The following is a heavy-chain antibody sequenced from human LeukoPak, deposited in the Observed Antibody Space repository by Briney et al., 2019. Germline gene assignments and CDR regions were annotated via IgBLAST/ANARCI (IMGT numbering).Heavy chain of an antibody. CDR1: GGSFSGYY. J-gene: IGHJ6*02. CDR2: INHSGST. V-gene: IGHV4-34*01. CDR3: ARGHFLRQQKNQQYYYYYGMDV. D-gene: IGHD5/OR15-5a*01. Sequence: PSETLSLTCAVYGGSFSGYYWSWIRQPPGKGLEWIGEINHSGSTNYNPSLKSRVTISVDTSKNQFSLKLSSVTAADTAVYDCARGHFLRQQKNQQYYYYYGMDVWGQGTTVTVSS.